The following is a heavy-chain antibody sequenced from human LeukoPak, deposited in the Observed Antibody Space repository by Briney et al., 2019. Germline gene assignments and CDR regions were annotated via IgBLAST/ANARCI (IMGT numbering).Heavy chain of an antibody. CDR1: GFTLSGYS. CDR3: TTKSGHWFDP. CDR2: ISSDSTSI. Sequence: GGSLRLSCEGSGFTLSGYSMNWVRQAPGMGPEWVSSISSDSTSIYYADSLKGRFTISRDNARNSLYLQMTSLRDDDTAVYYCTTKSGHWFDPWGQGTLVTVSS. V-gene: IGHV3-21*01. J-gene: IGHJ5*02.